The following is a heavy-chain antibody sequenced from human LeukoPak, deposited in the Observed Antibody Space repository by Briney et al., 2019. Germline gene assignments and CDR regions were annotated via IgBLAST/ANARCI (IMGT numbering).Heavy chain of an antibody. CDR3: ARVAGYHGSGSNYFDY. CDR1: GYTFTGYY. CDR2: INPNSGGT. V-gene: IGHV1-2*02. D-gene: IGHD3-10*01. J-gene: IGHJ4*02. Sequence: ASVKVSCKASGYTFTGYYMHWVRQAPGQGLEWMGWINPNSGGTNYAQKFQGRVTMTRDTSISTAYMELSRLRSDDTAVYYCARVAGYHGSGSNYFDYWGQGTLVTVSS.